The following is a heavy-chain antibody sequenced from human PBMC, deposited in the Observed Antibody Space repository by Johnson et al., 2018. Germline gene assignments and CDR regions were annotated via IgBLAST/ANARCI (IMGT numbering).Heavy chain of an antibody. CDR2: ISYDGSNK. V-gene: IGHV3-30*18. CDR1: GFTFSSYG. CDR3: AKCYGDYVYYYYGMDV. J-gene: IGHJ6*02. Sequence: VQLVETGGGVVQPGRSLRLSCAASGFTFSSYGMHWVRQAPGKGLEWVAVISYDGSNKYYADSVKGRFTISRDNSKNTLYLQMNSLRAEDTAVYYCAKCYGDYVYYYYGMDVWGQGTTVTVSS. D-gene: IGHD4-17*01.